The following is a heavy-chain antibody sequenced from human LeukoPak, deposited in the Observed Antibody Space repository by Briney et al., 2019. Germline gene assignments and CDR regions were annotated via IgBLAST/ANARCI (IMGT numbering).Heavy chain of an antibody. CDR2: ISSSGSYI. Sequence: KPGRSLRLSCAASGLSFSSYSLNCVRHPAGNWLEWVSSISSSGSYINYADSVEGRFTISRNNAKNSLYLQMNSLRAEDTAVHYCARAGDFWSAYYLDWFDPWGQGTLVTVSS. D-gene: IGHD3-3*01. J-gene: IGHJ5*02. CDR3: ARAGDFWSAYYLDWFDP. CDR1: GLSFSSYS. V-gene: IGHV3-21*01.